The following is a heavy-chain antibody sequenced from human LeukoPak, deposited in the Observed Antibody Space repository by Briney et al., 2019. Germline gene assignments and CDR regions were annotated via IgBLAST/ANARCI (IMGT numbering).Heavy chain of an antibody. CDR2: LSNDGSNK. CDR3: ARSYYYSSGSYFD. D-gene: IGHD3-10*01. CDR1: GFTFSSYG. J-gene: IGHJ4*02. V-gene: IGHV3-30*03. Sequence: GGSLRLSCAASGFTFSSYGMHWVRQAPGKGLEWVAVLSNDGSNKDYADSVKGRLTISRDNSKNTLYLQMNSLRPEDTAVYYCARSYYYSSGSYFDWGQGTLVTVSS.